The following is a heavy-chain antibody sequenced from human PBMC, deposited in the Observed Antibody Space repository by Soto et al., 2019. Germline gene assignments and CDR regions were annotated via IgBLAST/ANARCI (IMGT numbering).Heavy chain of an antibody. D-gene: IGHD2-15*01. V-gene: IGHV4-34*01. J-gene: IGHJ3*02. Sequence: QVQLQQWGAGLLKPSETLSLTCAVYGGSFSGYYWSWIRQPPGKGLEWIGEINHSGSTNYNPSLKSRVTISVDTSKNQFSLQLRSVTAADTAVYYCAREYCSGGSCYSGAFDIWGQGTMVTVSS. CDR3: AREYCSGGSCYSGAFDI. CDR1: GGSFSGYY. CDR2: INHSGST.